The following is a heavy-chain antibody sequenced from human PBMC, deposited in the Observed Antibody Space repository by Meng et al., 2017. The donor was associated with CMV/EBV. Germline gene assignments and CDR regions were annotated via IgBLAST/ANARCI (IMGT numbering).Heavy chain of an antibody. J-gene: IGHJ4*02. D-gene: IGHD3/OR15-3a*01. Sequence: GESLKLSCAASGFTLSSYGMHWVRQAPGTGLEWVASIRYDGSNKYYADSVKGRFTISRDNYKNTLYLQMNSLRAEDTAVYYCAKDPGLVITYFDYWGQGTLVTVSS. CDR1: GFTLSSYG. V-gene: IGHV3-30*02. CDR3: AKDPGLVITYFDY. CDR2: IRYDGSNK.